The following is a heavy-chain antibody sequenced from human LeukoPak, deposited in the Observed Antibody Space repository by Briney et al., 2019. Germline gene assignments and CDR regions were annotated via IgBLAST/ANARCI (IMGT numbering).Heavy chain of an antibody. V-gene: IGHV4-59*01. CDR2: IYYSGST. Sequence: SETLSPTCTVSGGSISSYYWSWIRQPPGKGLEWIGYIYYSGSTNYNPSLKSRVTISVDTSKNQFSLKLSSVTTADTAVYYCARGHYGDYRPFDYWGQGTLVTVSS. CDR1: GGSISSYY. D-gene: IGHD4-17*01. CDR3: ARGHYGDYRPFDY. J-gene: IGHJ4*02.